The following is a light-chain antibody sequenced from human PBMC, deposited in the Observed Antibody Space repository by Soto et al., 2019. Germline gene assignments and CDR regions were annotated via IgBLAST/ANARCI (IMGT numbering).Light chain of an antibody. CDR3: TSYTTSATLDVV. V-gene: IGLV2-14*01. Sequence: QSALTQPASVSGSPGQSITISCTGTSGDVGGYNYVSWYQQHPGKAPKLIIYEVSSRPSGVSNRFSGSKSGSTASLTISGLQAEDEADYYCTSYTTSATLDVVFGGGTKLTVL. CDR1: SGDVGGYNY. CDR2: EVS. J-gene: IGLJ2*01.